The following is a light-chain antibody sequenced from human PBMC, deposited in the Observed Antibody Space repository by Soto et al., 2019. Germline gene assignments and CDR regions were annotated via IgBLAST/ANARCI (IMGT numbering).Light chain of an antibody. Sequence: DIVMTQSPDSLAVSLGERATINCKSSQSVLFSSNNKHYLAWYQQKPGQPPKLLIYWASTRESGVPDGFSGSGSGTDFTLTISSLQAEDVAVYYCQQYITTRTFGQGTRVEIK. V-gene: IGKV4-1*01. CDR3: QQYITTRT. CDR1: QSVLFSSNNKHY. CDR2: WAS. J-gene: IGKJ1*01.